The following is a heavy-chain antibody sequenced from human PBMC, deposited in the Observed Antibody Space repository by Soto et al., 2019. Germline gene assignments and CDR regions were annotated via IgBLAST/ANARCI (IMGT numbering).Heavy chain of an antibody. J-gene: IGHJ6*03. CDR2: ISGSSTYI. D-gene: IGHD2-2*01. V-gene: IGHV3-21*01. Sequence: EVQLVESGGGLVKPGGSLRLSCAASGFSFSVYSMNWVRQAPGKGLEWVSSISGSSTYIYYADSLKGRFTVSRDNAEKSLYLQMNSLRAEDTAVYYCARDGAYCSGTGCRDYYHYMDVWGKGTTVTVSS. CDR3: ARDGAYCSGTGCRDYYHYMDV. CDR1: GFSFSVYS.